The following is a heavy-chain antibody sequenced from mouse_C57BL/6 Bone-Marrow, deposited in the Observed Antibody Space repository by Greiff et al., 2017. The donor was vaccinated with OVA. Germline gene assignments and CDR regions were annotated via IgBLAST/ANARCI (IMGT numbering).Heavy chain of an antibody. CDR2: ISSGGSYT. Sequence: EVKLMESGGDLVKPGGSLKLSCAASGFTFSSYGMSWVRQTPDKRLEWVATISSGGSYTYYPDSVKGRFTISRDTAKNTLYLQMSSLKSEDTAMYYCARQDYYGSSPWFAYWGQGTLVTVSA. CDR3: ARQDYYGSSPWFAY. CDR1: GFTFSSYG. D-gene: IGHD1-1*01. V-gene: IGHV5-6*01. J-gene: IGHJ3*01.